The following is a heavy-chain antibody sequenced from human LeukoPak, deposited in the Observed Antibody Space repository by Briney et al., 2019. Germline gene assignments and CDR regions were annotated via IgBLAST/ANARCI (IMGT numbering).Heavy chain of an antibody. D-gene: IGHD3-22*01. CDR3: ARDRVWYYYDSSGYSVHAFDI. V-gene: IGHV1-18*01. J-gene: IGHJ3*02. CDR1: GYTFTSYG. CDR2: ISAYNGNT. Sequence: RASVTVSCKASGYTFTSYGISWVRQAPGQGLEWMGWISAYNGNTNYAQKLQGRVTMTTDTSTSTAYMELRSLRSDDTAVYYCARDRVWYYYDSSGYSVHAFDIWGQGTMVTVSS.